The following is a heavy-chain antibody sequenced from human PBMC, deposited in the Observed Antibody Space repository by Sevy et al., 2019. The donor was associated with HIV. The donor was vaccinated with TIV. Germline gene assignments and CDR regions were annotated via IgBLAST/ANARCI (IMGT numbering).Heavy chain of an antibody. D-gene: IGHD5-12*01. J-gene: IGHJ3*02. Sequence: GESLKISCKGSGYRFTNYWLGWVRQMPGKGLEWMGMIYPGDSDTRYSPSFQGQVRISADKSISTAYLQWTSLKASDTAMYYCARVIVATTYPIRVHESDIWGQGTMVTVSS. CDR3: ARVIVATTYPIRVHESDI. CDR2: IYPGDSDT. V-gene: IGHV5-51*01. CDR1: GYRFTNYW.